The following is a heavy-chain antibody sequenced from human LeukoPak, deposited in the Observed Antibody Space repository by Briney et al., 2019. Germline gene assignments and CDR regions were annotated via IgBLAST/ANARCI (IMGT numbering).Heavy chain of an antibody. V-gene: IGHV3-53*01. D-gene: IGHD1-26*01. CDR2: IYSGGNT. J-gene: IGHJ4*02. CDR3: ASSSRGSYFSTYFDY. CDR1: GFTVSSNY. Sequence: GGSLRLSCAASGFTVSSNYMSWVRQAPGKGLEWIPVIYSGGNTYYADSVKGRFTISRDNSKNTLYLQMNSLRAEDTAVYYCASSSRGSYFSTYFDYWGQGTLVTVSS.